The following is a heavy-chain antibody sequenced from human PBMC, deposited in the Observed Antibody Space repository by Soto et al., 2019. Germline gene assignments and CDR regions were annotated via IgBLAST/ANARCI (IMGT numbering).Heavy chain of an antibody. CDR2: IWYDGSNK. Sequence: QVQLVESGGGVVQPGRSLRLSCAASGFTFSSYGMHWVRQAPGKGLEWVAVIWYDGSNKYYADSVKGRFTISRDNSKNTRDLQMNSLRAEDTAVYYCARGVMGVAYYGMDVWGQGTTVTVSS. CDR3: ARGVMGVAYYGMDV. V-gene: IGHV3-33*01. D-gene: IGHD3-16*01. J-gene: IGHJ6*02. CDR1: GFTFSSYG.